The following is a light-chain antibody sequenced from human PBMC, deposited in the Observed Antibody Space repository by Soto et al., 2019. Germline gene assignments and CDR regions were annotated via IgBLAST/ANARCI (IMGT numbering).Light chain of an antibody. Sequence: MTQSPSSLSASVGDRVTITCRASQTISGYLNWYQQKPGQAPRLLIYGASTRATGVPARFSGSGSGTEFTLTISSLQSEDFAVYYCQQYNSWVTFGGGTKVEIK. CDR1: QTISGY. V-gene: IGKV3-15*01. J-gene: IGKJ4*01. CDR2: GAS. CDR3: QQYNSWVT.